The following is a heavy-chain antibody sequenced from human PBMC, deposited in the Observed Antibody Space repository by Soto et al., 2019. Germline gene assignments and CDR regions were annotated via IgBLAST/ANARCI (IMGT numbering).Heavy chain of an antibody. CDR1: GFTFSNYA. D-gene: IGHD1-1*01. CDR2: ISNDGNNR. Sequence: PGGSLRLSCSASGFTFSNYAIHWVRQAPGKALEWVAVISNDGNNRYYGDSVKGRLIISRDNSKNTLYLQIIGLRAEDTAVYYCAKDRSMATTGNYYYYYGMDLWGQGTTVTVSS. J-gene: IGHJ6*02. CDR3: AKDRSMATTGNYYYYYGMDL. V-gene: IGHV3-30*18.